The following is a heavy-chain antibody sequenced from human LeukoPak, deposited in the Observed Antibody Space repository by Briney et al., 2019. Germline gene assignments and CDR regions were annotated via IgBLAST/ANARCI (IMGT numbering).Heavy chain of an antibody. J-gene: IGHJ4*02. CDR3: AREGDYGLGSGLKTCVSFDY. D-gene: IGHD3-10*01. V-gene: IGHV4-4*07. Sequence: SETLSLTCTVSGGSISSYYWSWIRQPAGKGLEWIGRIYTSGSTNYNPSLKSRVTMSVDTSKNQFSLKLSSVTAADTAVYYCAREGDYGLGSGLKTCVSFDYWGQGTLVTVCS. CDR1: GGSISSYY. CDR2: IYTSGST.